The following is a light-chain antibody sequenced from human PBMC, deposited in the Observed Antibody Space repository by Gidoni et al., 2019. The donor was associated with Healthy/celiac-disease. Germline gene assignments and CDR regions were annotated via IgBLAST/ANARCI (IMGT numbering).Light chain of an antibody. CDR3: QQRSNWPPLT. CDR1: QSVGSY. Sequence: EIVLTQSPATLSLSPGERATLSCRASQSVGSYLAWYQQKPGQAPRLLIYDASNRATGVPARFSGSGSGTDFTLTISSIEPEDFAVYYCQQRSNWPPLTFGGGTKVEIK. J-gene: IGKJ4*01. CDR2: DAS. V-gene: IGKV3-11*01.